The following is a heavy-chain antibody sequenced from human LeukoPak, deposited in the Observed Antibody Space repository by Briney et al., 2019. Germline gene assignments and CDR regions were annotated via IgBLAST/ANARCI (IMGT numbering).Heavy chain of an antibody. CDR2: IYYSGST. J-gene: IGHJ6*03. V-gene: IGHV4-59*01. Sequence: PSETLSLTCTVSGGSISSYYWGWIRQPPGKGLEWIGYIYYSGSTNYNPSLKSRVTISVDTSKNQFSLKLSSVTAADTAVYYCARVSSGDYYYYYMDVWGKGTTVTISS. D-gene: IGHD6-19*01. CDR1: GGSISSYY. CDR3: ARVSSGDYYYYYMDV.